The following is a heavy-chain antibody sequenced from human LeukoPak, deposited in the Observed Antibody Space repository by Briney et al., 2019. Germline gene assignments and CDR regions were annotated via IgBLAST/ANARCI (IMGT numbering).Heavy chain of an antibody. D-gene: IGHD2-2*02. CDR2: IYYSGST. CDR3: AIIDIVVVPAAIPRNWFDP. CDR1: GGSISSYY. V-gene: IGHV4-59*01. Sequence: KPSETLSLTCTVSGGSISSYYWSWIRQPPGKGLEWIGYIYYSGSTNYNPSLKSRVTISVDTSKNQFSLKLSSVTAADTAVYYCAIIDIVVVPAAIPRNWFDPWGQGTLVTVSS. J-gene: IGHJ5*02.